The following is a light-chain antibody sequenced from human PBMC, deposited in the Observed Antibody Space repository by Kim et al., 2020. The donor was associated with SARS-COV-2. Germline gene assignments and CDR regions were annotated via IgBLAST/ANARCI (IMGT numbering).Light chain of an antibody. CDR1: RLGDKY. J-gene: IGLJ2*01. Sequence: SVSPGQTASIACSGDRLGDKYTYWYQQKPGQSPVLAIFQDTRRPSGIPERFSGSNSGNTATLTISETQAVDEADYYCQAWDSNNVIFGGGTQLTVL. CDR2: QDT. CDR3: QAWDSNNVI. V-gene: IGLV3-1*01.